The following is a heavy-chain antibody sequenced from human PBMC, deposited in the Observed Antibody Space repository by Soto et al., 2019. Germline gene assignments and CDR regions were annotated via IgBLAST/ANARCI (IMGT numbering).Heavy chain of an antibody. CDR3: ARARGYGDSAPPDY. CDR2: IIPILGIA. CDR1: GGTFSSYT. J-gene: IGHJ4*02. D-gene: IGHD4-17*01. Sequence: QVQLVQSGAEVKKPGSSVKVSCKASGGTFSSYTISWVRQAPGQGLEWMGRIIPILGIANYAQKFQGRVTITADKSTSTAYMELSSLRSEDTAVYYCARARGYGDSAPPDYWGQGTLVTVSS. V-gene: IGHV1-69*02.